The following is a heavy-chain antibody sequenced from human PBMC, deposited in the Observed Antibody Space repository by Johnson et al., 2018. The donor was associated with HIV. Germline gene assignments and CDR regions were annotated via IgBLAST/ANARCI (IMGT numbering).Heavy chain of an antibody. D-gene: IGHD3-16*01. CDR2: IWHSGRHG. CDR3: AKDQRGPICPTVMRDDAFDI. V-gene: IGHV3-33*03. CDR1: GFTFSSYG. J-gene: IGHJ3*02. Sequence: QVQLVESGGGVVQPGRSLRLSCAASGFTFSSYGIHWVRQAPGKGLELVAFIWHSGRHGYYADSVKGRFTVSRDNSKNAVYLQMNSLGAGDTAVYDWAKDQRGPICPTVMRDDAFDIWGQGTMVTVSS.